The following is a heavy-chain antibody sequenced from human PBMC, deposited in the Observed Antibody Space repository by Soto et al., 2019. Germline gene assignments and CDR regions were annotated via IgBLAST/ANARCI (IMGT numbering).Heavy chain of an antibody. CDR1: GVTFTSYG. CDR3: ARDRRGLEWLDD. J-gene: IGHJ4*02. V-gene: IGHV3-33*01. CDR2: IWYDGSNK. Sequence: QMHLVESGGGVVQPGRSLTLSCVASGVTFTSYGIHWVRQAPGKGLEWVAVIWYDGSNKYYGDSVKGRFSISRANSKNTVYLQMNSLRDEDTAVYYCARDRRGLEWLDDWGQGTLVSVSS. D-gene: IGHD3-3*01.